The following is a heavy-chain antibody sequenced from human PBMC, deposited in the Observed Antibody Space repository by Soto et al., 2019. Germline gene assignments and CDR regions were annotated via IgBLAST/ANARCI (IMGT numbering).Heavy chain of an antibody. D-gene: IGHD3-3*01. CDR3: AKDNYDFWSGYYDRGGYYGMDV. CDR1: EFTFSNYA. J-gene: IGHJ6*02. V-gene: IGHV3-30-3*01. Sequence: PGGSLRLSCAASEFTFSNYAMHWVRQAPGKGLEWVAIISYDGSDKYYADSVKGRFTTSRDNSKNTLYLQMNSLRAEDTAVYYCAKDNYDFWSGYYDRGGYYGMDVWGQGTTVTVSS. CDR2: ISYDGSDK.